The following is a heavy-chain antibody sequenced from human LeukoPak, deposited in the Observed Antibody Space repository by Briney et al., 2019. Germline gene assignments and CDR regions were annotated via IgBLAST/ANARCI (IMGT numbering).Heavy chain of an antibody. J-gene: IGHJ4*02. Sequence: ASVKVSCKASGYSFTGYGISWVRQAPGQGLEWMGSISPYNGNTKYAERFQDRFIMTTDTSTNTAYMELRSLRSDDTAVLYCARDQYDSVWGSYRPYFDYWGQGTLVTVPA. D-gene: IGHD3-16*02. CDR3: ARDQYDSVWGSYRPYFDY. CDR2: ISPYNGNT. V-gene: IGHV1-18*04. CDR1: GYSFTGYG.